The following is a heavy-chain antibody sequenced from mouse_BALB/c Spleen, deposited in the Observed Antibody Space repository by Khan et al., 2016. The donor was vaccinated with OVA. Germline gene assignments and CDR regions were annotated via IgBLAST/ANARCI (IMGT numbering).Heavy chain of an antibody. J-gene: IGHJ4*01. Sequence: QIQLVQSGPGLVVPSQSLSITCTVSGFSLSRYNIHWVRQPPGKGLEWLGMIWGGGGTDYNSTLKSRLSISKDNSKSQVFLKMNSLQTDDTAMYYCARAYYRYDGYNAMDYWGQGTSLTVSS. CDR1: GFSLSRYN. D-gene: IGHD2-14*01. V-gene: IGHV2-6-4*01. CDR3: ARAYYRYDGYNAMDY. CDR2: IWGGGGT.